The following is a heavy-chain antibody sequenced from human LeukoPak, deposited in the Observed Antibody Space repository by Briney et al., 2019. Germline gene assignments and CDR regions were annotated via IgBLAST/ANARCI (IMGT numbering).Heavy chain of an antibody. CDR2: ISSSSSYI. CDR3: AHQRDYYYDSSGYHH. J-gene: IGHJ4*02. Sequence: GGSLRLSCAASGFTFSSYSMNWVRQTPGKGLEWVSSISSSSSYIYYADSVKGRFTISRDNAKNSLYLQMNSLRAEDTAVYYCAHQRDYYYDSSGYHHWGQGTLVTVSS. D-gene: IGHD3-22*01. V-gene: IGHV3-21*01. CDR1: GFTFSSYS.